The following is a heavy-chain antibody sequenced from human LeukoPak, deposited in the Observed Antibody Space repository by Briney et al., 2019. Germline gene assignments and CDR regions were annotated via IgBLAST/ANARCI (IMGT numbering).Heavy chain of an antibody. D-gene: IGHD3-3*01. CDR2: ISGSGGST. J-gene: IGHJ6*03. Sequence: GGSLRLSCAASGFTFSSYAMSWVRQAPGKGLEWVSAISGSGGSTYYADSVKGRFTISRDNSKNTLYLQMNSLRAEDTAVHYCAKAPRDYDFWSGYYHTRDYYYMDVWGKGTTVTVSS. CDR1: GFTFSSYA. CDR3: AKAPRDYDFWSGYYHTRDYYYMDV. V-gene: IGHV3-23*01.